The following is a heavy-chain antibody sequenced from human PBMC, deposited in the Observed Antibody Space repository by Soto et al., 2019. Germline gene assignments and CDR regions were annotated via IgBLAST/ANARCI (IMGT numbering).Heavy chain of an antibody. D-gene: IGHD6-13*01. CDR3: ARDRLLLAAAGLFDY. V-gene: IGHV1-18*01. CDR1: GYMFTSYG. J-gene: IGHJ4*02. Sequence: ASVKVSCKASGYMFTSYGISWVRQAPGQGLEWMGWISAYNGNTNYAQKLQGRVTMTTDTSTSTAYMELRSLRSDDTAVYYCARDRLLLAAAGLFDYWGQGTLVTVSS. CDR2: ISAYNGNT.